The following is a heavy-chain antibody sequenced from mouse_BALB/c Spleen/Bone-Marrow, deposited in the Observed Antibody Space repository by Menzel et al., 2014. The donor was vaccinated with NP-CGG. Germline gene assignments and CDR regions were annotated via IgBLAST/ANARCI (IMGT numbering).Heavy chain of an antibody. D-gene: IGHD2-10*02. CDR1: GYTFTEYN. CDR3: TRREYGNYGYAMDY. Sequence: EVQLQQSGPELVKPGASVKISCKASGYTFTEYNMHWVKQSHGKSLEWIGYIYPYNGGTGYNQKFKSKATLAVDNSSSTAYMGLRSLTSEDSAVYYCTRREYGNYGYAMDYWGQGTSVTVSS. V-gene: IGHV1S29*02. CDR2: IYPYNGGT. J-gene: IGHJ4*01.